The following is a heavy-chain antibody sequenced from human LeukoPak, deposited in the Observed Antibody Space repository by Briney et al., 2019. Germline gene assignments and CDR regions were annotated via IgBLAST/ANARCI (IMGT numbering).Heavy chain of an antibody. J-gene: IGHJ4*02. CDR3: ATPLRKYYYDTPDY. V-gene: IGHV3-23*01. CDR1: GFTFSSYA. D-gene: IGHD3-22*01. Sequence: GGSLRLSCAASGFTFSSYAMSWVRQAPEKGLEWVSAISGSGGSTYYADSVKGRFTISRDNSKNTLYLQMNSLRAEDTAVYYCATPLRKYYYDTPDYWGQGTLVTVSS. CDR2: ISGSGGST.